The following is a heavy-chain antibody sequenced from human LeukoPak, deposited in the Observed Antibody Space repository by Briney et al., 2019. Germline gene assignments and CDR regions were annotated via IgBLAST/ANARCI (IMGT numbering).Heavy chain of an antibody. CDR3: AKESANAGSSDY. J-gene: IGHJ4*02. CDR2: TTYDGSDN. V-gene: IGHV3-30*02. D-gene: IGHD3-10*01. Sequence: PGGSLRLSCAASGFTFSNYAMYWVRQAPGKGLEWVAFTTYDGSDNYYGDSVKGRVTISRDNSKNTLYLQMNSLRAEDTAVYYCAKESANAGSSDYWGQGTLVTVSS. CDR1: GFTFSNYA.